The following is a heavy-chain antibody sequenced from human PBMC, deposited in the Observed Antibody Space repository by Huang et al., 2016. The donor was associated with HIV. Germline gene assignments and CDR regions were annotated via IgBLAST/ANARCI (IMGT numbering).Heavy chain of an antibody. CDR1: GFSVSTYG. J-gene: IGHJ4*02. V-gene: IGHV3-30*18. Sequence: VQLVESGGGVVQPGRSLRLACAASGFSVSTYGLHGVRQAPGKGLEWVAVISYDGSNKYYAHSVKVRFTISRDTSENKVYLQMNSLRHEDTAVYYCAKDGADEEWDIDYWGQGTLVTVSS. CDR2: ISYDGSNK. CDR3: AKDGADEEWDIDY. D-gene: IGHD1-26*01.